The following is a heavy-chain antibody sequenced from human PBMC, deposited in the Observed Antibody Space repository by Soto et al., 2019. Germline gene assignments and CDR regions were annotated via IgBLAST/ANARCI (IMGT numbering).Heavy chain of an antibody. J-gene: IGHJ6*02. D-gene: IGHD3-16*01. CDR1: GFTFSSYG. CDR3: ARETTYVDYYYGMDV. V-gene: IGHV3-33*01. CDR2: IWYDGSNK. Sequence: GGSLRLSCAASGFTFSSYGMHWVRQAPGKGLEWVALIWYDGSNKYYADSVKGRFTISRDNSKNTLYLQMNSLRAEDTAVYYCARETTYVDYYYGMDVWGQGTTVTVSS.